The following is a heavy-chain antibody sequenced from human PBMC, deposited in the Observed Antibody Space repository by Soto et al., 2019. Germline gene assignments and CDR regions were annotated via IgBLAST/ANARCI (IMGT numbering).Heavy chain of an antibody. D-gene: IGHD7-27*01. CDR2: MNQDGSEK. Sequence: PGGSLRLSCAASGFTFSNSWMTWVRQAPGKGLEWVANMNQDGSEKYYEDSVKGRFTISRDHAKNSLSLQMNSLRAEDTAVYFCARDNRGTFDYWGQGALVTVSS. CDR1: GFTFSNSW. V-gene: IGHV3-7*03. CDR3: ARDNRGTFDY. J-gene: IGHJ4*02.